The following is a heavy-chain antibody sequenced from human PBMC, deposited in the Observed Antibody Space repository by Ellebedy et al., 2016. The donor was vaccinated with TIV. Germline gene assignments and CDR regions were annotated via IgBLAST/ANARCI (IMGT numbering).Heavy chain of an antibody. CDR3: ARANGGTHLYFNL. CDR2: SYYTGST. Sequence: MPGGSLRLSCTVSGGSISTYSWNWIRQPPGKGLEWIAYSYYTGSTHYNPSLKSRVSMSVDTSKNQFSLKLSSVTAADTAVYYCARANGGTHLYFNLWGRGTLVTVSS. J-gene: IGHJ2*01. D-gene: IGHD2-8*01. CDR1: GGSISTYS. V-gene: IGHV4-59*01.